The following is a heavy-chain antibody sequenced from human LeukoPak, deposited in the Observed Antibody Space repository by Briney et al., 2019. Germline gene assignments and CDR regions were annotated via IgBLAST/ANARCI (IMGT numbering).Heavy chain of an antibody. D-gene: IGHD3-10*01. V-gene: IGHV4-59*01. J-gene: IGHJ4*02. Sequence: SETLSLTCTVSGGSITSYYWSWIRQPPGKGLEWIGYIYYSGSTNYNPSLKSRVTISVDRSKNQFSLKLRSVIAADTAVYYCARGRGSLDYWGQGTLVTVSS. CDR2: IYYSGST. CDR3: ARGRGSLDY. CDR1: GGSITSYY.